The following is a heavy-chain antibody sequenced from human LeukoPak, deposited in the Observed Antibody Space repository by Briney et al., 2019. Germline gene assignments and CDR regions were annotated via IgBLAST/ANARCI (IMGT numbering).Heavy chain of an antibody. CDR1: GGSFSGYY. D-gene: IGHD3-10*01. V-gene: IGHV4-34*01. CDR3: ARHGTPLRYGSGNYYKGAPFDY. Sequence: SETLSLACAVYGGSFSGYYWSWIRQPPGKGLEWIGEINHSGSTNYNPSLKSRVTISVDTSKNQFSLKLSSVTAADTAVYYCARHGTPLRYGSGNYYKGAPFDYWGQGTLVTVSS. J-gene: IGHJ4*02. CDR2: INHSGST.